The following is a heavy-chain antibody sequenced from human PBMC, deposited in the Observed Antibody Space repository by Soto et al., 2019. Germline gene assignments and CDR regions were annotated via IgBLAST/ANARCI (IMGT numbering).Heavy chain of an antibody. CDR3: AREGVSSSWYNYYGMDV. CDR1: GGSISSYY. J-gene: IGHJ6*02. CDR2: IYYSGST. D-gene: IGHD6-13*01. Sequence: QVQLQESGPGLVKPSETLSLTCTVSGGSISSYYWSWIRQPPGKGLEWIGYIYYSGSTNYNPSLKSRVTISVDTSKNPFSLKLSSVTAADTAVYYCAREGVSSSWYNYYGMDVWGQGTTVTVSS. V-gene: IGHV4-59*01.